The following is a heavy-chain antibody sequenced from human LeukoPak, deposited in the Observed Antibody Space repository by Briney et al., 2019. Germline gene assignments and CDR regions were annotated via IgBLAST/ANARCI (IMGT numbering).Heavy chain of an antibody. CDR2: MNPNSGNT. D-gene: IGHD3-3*01. Sequence: GASVKVSCTASGDTFTSDEINWVRQATGQGLEWMGRMNPNSGNTGYAQKFQGRVTMTRNTSISTAYMELSSLRSEDTAVYYCARSSRPVYDFWSGYYWANWFDPWGQGTLVTVSS. J-gene: IGHJ5*02. CDR3: ARSSRPVYDFWSGYYWANWFDP. CDR1: GDTFTSDE. V-gene: IGHV1-8*01.